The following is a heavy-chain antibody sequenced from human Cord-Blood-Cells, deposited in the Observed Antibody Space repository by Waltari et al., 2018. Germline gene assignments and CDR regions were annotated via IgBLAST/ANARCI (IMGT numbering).Heavy chain of an antibody. CDR3: AKDHSAHSSSWFDY. D-gene: IGHD6-13*01. V-gene: IGHV3-23*01. CDR1: GFTFSSYA. CDR2: ISGSGGST. Sequence: EVQLLESGGGLVQPGGSLRLSCAASGFTFSSYAMSWVRQAPGKGMGGVSAISGSGGSTYYADSVKGRFTISRDNSKNTLYLQMNSLRAEDTAVYYCAKDHSAHSSSWFDYWGQGTLVTVSS. J-gene: IGHJ4*02.